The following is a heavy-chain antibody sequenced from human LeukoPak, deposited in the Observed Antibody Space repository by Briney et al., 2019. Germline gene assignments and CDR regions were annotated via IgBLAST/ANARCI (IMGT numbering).Heavy chain of an antibody. D-gene: IGHD5-18*01. V-gene: IGHV4-59*01. CDR3: TRASRGYSYGFAEY. CDR1: GGXISSYY. J-gene: IGHJ4*02. Sequence: SETLSLTCTVSGGXISSYYWSWIRQPPGKGLKWIGYMYFGGSSNYNPSLKSRVTISVDTSKNQLSLNLNSVTAADTAVYYCTRASRGYSYGFAEYWGQGTLVTVSS. CDR2: MYFGGSS.